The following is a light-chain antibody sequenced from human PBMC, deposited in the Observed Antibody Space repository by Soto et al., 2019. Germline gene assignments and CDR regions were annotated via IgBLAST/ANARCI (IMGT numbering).Light chain of an antibody. V-gene: IGKV1-5*03. CDR1: QSISGW. CDR3: QHYNSYSEA. J-gene: IGKJ1*01. CDR2: KAS. Sequence: GDRVTITCRASQSISGWLAWYQQKPGKAPKLLIYKASTLKSGVPSRFRGSGSGTEFTLTISSLQPDDFSTYYCQHYNSYSEAFGQGTKVDIK.